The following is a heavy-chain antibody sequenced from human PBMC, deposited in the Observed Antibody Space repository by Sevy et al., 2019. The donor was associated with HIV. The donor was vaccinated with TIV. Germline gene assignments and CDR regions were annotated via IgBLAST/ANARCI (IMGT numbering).Heavy chain of an antibody. CDR3: ARGFPLTPTYYYDSSGYSYFDY. Sequence: YLRLSCAASGFTFSSYAMHWVRQAPGKGLEWVAVISYDGSNKYYADSVKGRFTISRYNSKNTLYLQMNSLRAEDTAVYYLARGFPLTPTYYYDSSGYSYFDYWGQGTLVIASS. CDR1: GFTFSSYA. V-gene: IGHV3-30-3*01. D-gene: IGHD3-22*01. J-gene: IGHJ4*02. CDR2: ISYDGSNK.